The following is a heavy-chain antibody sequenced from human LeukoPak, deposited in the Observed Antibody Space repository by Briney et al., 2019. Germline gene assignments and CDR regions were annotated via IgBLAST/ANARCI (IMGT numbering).Heavy chain of an antibody. Sequence: SETLSLTCIVSGGSNSSYYWSWIRQPPGKGLEWIGYIYYSGSTNYNPSLKSRVTISVDMSKNQFSLKLSSVTAADTAVYYCARGSGWYYYWGQGTLVTVSS. V-gene: IGHV4-59*01. CDR1: GGSNSSYY. J-gene: IGHJ4*02. D-gene: IGHD6-19*01. CDR2: IYYSGST. CDR3: ARGSGWYYY.